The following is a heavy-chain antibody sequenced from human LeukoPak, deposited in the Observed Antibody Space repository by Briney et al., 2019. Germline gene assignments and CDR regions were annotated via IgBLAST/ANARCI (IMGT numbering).Heavy chain of an antibody. CDR2: ISGSGGRT. J-gene: IGHJ4*02. CDR1: GFIFSSYA. CDR3: AKTALAVAGIVPVESELDY. Sequence: GGSLRLSCAASGFIFSSYAVSWVRLAPRKGLEWISVISGSGGRTDYADSVKGRFTISRDNSKNTLYLQMNSLRAEDTAVYYCAKTALAVAGIVPVESELDYWGQGTLVTVSS. D-gene: IGHD6-19*01. V-gene: IGHV3-23*01.